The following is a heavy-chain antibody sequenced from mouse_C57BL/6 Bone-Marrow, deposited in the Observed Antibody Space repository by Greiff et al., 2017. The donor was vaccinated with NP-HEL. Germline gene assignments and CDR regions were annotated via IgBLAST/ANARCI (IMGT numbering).Heavy chain of an antibody. CDR1: GFTFSSYG. CDR3: ARRDTTVVKGAMDY. J-gene: IGHJ4*01. V-gene: IGHV5-6*02. Sequence: DVQLVESGGDLVKPGGSLKLSCAASGFTFSSYGMSWVRQTPDKRLEWVATISSGGSYTYYPDSVKGRFTISRDNAKNTLYLQMSSLKSEDTAMYYCARRDTTVVKGAMDYWGQGTSVTVSS. D-gene: IGHD1-1*01. CDR2: ISSGGSYT.